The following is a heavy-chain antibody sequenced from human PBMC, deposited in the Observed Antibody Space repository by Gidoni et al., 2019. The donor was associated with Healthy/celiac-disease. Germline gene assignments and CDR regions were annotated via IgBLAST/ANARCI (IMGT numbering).Heavy chain of an antibody. D-gene: IGHD1-26*01. Sequence: QVQLVESGGGLVKPGGSRSLSCAPSGFTFSDYYMRWIRQAPGKGLEWVSYISSSSSYTNYADSVKGRFTISRDNAKNSLYLQMNSLRAEDTAVYYCARWSGHWYFDLWGRGTLVTVSS. J-gene: IGHJ2*01. CDR2: ISSSSSYT. CDR1: GFTFSDYY. CDR3: ARWSGHWYFDL. V-gene: IGHV3-11*05.